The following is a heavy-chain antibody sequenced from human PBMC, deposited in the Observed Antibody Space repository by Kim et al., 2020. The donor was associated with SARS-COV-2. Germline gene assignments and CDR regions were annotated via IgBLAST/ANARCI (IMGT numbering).Heavy chain of an antibody. CDR1: GASMTSYY. D-gene: IGHD3-10*01. CDR2: IYYLGNT. Sequence: SETLSLTCTVSGASMTSYYWSWIRQSQEKGLEWLGYIYYLGNTTYNPALRSRVSMSIETSKNQFSLKLTSVTAAERAVYYCARHPGASFETWGQGVLVTVSS. J-gene: IGHJ5*02. V-gene: IGHV4-59*08. CDR3: ARHPGASFET.